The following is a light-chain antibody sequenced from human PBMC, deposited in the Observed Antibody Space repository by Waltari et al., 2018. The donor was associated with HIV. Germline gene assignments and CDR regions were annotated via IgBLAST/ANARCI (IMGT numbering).Light chain of an antibody. CDR3: QSFDNSLGGSVI. J-gene: IGLJ2*01. CDR1: SSNIGASYD. CDR2: ANI. Sequence: QSALTQPPSVSGAPGQRVTISCTAGSSNIGASYDVHWYQQLPGTAPKLLIYANINRPSGVPDRFSGAKSGTSASLAITGLQAEDEADYYCQSFDNSLGGSVIFGGGTKLTVL. V-gene: IGLV1-40*01.